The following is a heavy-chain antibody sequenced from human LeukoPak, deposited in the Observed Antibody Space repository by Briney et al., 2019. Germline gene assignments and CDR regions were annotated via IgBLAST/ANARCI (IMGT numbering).Heavy chain of an antibody. V-gene: IGHV1-8*01. J-gene: IGHJ5*02. CDR2: MNPNNGNT. Sequence: VASVKVSCKASGFTFTSYDINWVRQASGQGLEWMGWMNPNNGNTGYAQKFQGRATMTRDTPISTAYMELRGLRSEDTAVYYCVRDGEGVAISVNYWFDPWGQGTLVTVSS. CDR1: GFTFTSYD. D-gene: IGHD3-10*01. CDR3: VRDGEGVAISVNYWFDP.